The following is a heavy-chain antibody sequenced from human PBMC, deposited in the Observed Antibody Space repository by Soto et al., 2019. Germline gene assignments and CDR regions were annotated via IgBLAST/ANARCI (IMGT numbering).Heavy chain of an antibody. CDR1: GFTFNSYA. CDR2: VSAGGDMT. CDR3: ARGDRGGSGSPASYYYSGLAV. D-gene: IGHD3-10*01. J-gene: IGHJ6*02. V-gene: IGHV3-23*01. Sequence: DVQVLESGGDLVQPGGSLRRSCAASGFTFNSYAMSWVRQAPGKGLEWVSSVSAGGDMTYYSDSVKGRFTISRDNSNNALFLQMNSLRIEDTALYYCARGDRGGSGSPASYYYSGLAVWGLGTTVTVS.